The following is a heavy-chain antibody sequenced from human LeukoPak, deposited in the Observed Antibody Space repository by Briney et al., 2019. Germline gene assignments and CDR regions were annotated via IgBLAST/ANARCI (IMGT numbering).Heavy chain of an antibody. CDR3: AKDPSEASHPYYFAY. J-gene: IGHJ4*02. V-gene: IGHV3-73*01. D-gene: IGHD6-25*01. CDR2: IRSKANSYAT. CDR1: GFTFSGSA. Sequence: GGPLRLSCAASGFTFSGSAMHWVRQASGKGLEWVGRIRSKANSYATAYAASVKGRFTISRDNAKDSLYLQMNSLRAEDTAVYYCAKDPSEASHPYYFAYWGQGSLVTVSS.